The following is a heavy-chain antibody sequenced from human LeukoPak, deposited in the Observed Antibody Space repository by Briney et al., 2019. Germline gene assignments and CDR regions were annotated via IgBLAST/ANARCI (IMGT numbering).Heavy chain of an antibody. V-gene: IGHV3-21*01. CDR3: AKDSTDWSGYYWYPFDY. CDR2: ISSSSSYI. D-gene: IGHD3-3*01. CDR1: GFTFSASD. J-gene: IGHJ4*02. Sequence: PGGSLRLSCAASGFTFSASDMNWVRQTPGKGLEWVSSISSSSSYIYYADSVKGRFSISRDNAKKSLYLQMNSLRAEDTAVYYCAKDSTDWSGYYWYPFDYWGQGTLVTVSS.